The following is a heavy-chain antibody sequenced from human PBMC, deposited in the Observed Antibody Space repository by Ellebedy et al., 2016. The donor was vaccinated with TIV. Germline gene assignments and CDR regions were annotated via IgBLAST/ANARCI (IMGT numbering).Heavy chain of an antibody. Sequence: AASVKVSCKASGYTFTRYALHWVRQAPGQSLEWMGWIYTGNTNTRYSPKFQGRLTFTRDISATTAYMELRSLKSEDTAVYFCSREIGGQKDLDYWGQGTLVTVSS. CDR2: IYTGNTNT. J-gene: IGHJ4*02. CDR1: GYTFTRYA. D-gene: IGHD3-16*01. V-gene: IGHV1-3*04. CDR3: SREIGGQKDLDY.